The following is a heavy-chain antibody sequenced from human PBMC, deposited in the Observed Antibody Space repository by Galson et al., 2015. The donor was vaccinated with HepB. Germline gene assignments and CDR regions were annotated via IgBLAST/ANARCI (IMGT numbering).Heavy chain of an antibody. Sequence: SLRLSCATSGFTFSDSFMSWIHQAPGKGLEWVSFINPSGSYAKYADSVKGRFTISRDNAENSVYLQMNSLRAEDTAIYYCAREYYANPDYWGQGTQVTVSS. CDR2: INPSGSYA. CDR1: GFTFSDSF. CDR3: AREYYANPDY. D-gene: IGHD3-16*01. V-gene: IGHV3-11*06. J-gene: IGHJ4*02.